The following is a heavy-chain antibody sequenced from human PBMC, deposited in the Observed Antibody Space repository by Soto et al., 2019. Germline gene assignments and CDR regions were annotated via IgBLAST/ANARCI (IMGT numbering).Heavy chain of an antibody. V-gene: IGHV4-30-2*01. D-gene: IGHD2-8*01. J-gene: IGHJ4*02. CDR2: IYHSGST. Sequence: QLQLQESGSGLVKPSQTLSLTCSVSDGSISSGGYSWRWIRQPPGKGLEWIGYIYHSGSTYYNPSLKSRVTISVDRSKNQFSLKLSSVTAADTAVYYCARGPPNTYWGQGTLVTVSS. CDR3: ARGPPNTY. CDR1: DGSISSGGYS.